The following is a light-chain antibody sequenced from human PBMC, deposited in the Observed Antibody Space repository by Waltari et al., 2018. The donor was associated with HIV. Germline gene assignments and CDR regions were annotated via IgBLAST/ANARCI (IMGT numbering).Light chain of an antibody. Sequence: EIVLTQSPDTLSLSPGERATPSCRASQSVSSYLAWYQQKPGQAPRLLIYDASNRATGIPARFSGSGSGTDFTLTISSLEPEDFAVYYCQQRSNWPQLTFGGGTKVEIK. CDR3: QQRSNWPQLT. CDR1: QSVSSY. J-gene: IGKJ4*01. V-gene: IGKV3-11*01. CDR2: DAS.